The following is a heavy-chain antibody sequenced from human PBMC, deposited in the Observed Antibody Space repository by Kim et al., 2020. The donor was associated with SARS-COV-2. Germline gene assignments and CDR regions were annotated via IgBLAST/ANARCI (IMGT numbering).Heavy chain of an antibody. CDR1: GGSVSGHY. CDR2: INQSGTA. V-gene: IGHV4-34*01. CDR3: ARMAFLSGYYPFDY. D-gene: IGHD3-3*01. Sequence: SETLSLTCAVSGGSVSGHYWSWIRQSPGRGLEWIGEINQSGTANYNPSLKSRVAISIDTSKNQFSLKVASVTAADTAVYYCARMAFLSGYYPFDYWGQGILVTVSS. J-gene: IGHJ4*02.